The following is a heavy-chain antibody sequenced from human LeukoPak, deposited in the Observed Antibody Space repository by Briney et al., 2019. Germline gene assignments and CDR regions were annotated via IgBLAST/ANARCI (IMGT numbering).Heavy chain of an antibody. J-gene: IGHJ4*02. CDR1: GGTFSSYA. CDR3: ARDISDGYVDY. CDR2: IIPIFGTA. V-gene: IGHV1-69*05. D-gene: IGHD5-24*01. Sequence: ASVKVSCKASGGTFSSYAISWVRQAPGPGLEWMGRIIPIFGTANYAQKFQGRVTITTDESTSTAYMELSSLRSEDTAAYYCARDISDGYVDYWGQGTLVTVSS.